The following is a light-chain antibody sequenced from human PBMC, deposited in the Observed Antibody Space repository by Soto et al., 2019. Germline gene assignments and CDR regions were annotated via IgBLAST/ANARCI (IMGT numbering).Light chain of an antibody. CDR2: TAS. J-gene: IGKJ3*01. V-gene: IGKV1-12*01. CDR1: QGISRW. Sequence: QMTQSPSSVSASVGDRVTITCRASQGISRWLAWYQQKPGEAPKLLIYTASKLQSGVPSRFTGNGTGTEVPLPIRSQQPEDFRPYYGHQVISLPFACGRGTKVDIK. CDR3: HQVISLPFA.